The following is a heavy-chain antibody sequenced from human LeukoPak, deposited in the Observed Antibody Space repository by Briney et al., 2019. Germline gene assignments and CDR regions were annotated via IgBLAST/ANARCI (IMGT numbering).Heavy chain of an antibody. CDR3: ARGMPAGY. CDR1: GFTFSSYE. J-gene: IGHJ4*02. CDR2: ISSSDSAI. V-gene: IGHV3-48*03. Sequence: GGSLRLSCAASGFTFSSYEMNWVRQAPGKGLQWVSYISSSDSAIYYADSVKGRFTISRDNAKNSLYLQMDSLRAEDTAVYYCARGMPAGYWGQGTLVTVSS. D-gene: IGHD2-2*01.